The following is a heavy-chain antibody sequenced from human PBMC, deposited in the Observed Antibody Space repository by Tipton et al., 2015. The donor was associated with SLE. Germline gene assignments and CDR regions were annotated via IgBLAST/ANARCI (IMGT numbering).Heavy chain of an antibody. CDR2: IYDSGST. V-gene: IGHV4-59*11. J-gene: IGHJ3*02. D-gene: IGHD6-13*01. CDR1: GGSIRGHY. Sequence: TLSLTCTVSGGSIRGHYWNWIRQPPGKGLEWIGYIYDSGSTNYNPSLKSRVSISVDTSKNQFSLKLSSVTPADTAGYYCARGAAAADTGAFDIWGQGTMVTVSS. CDR3: ARGAAAADTGAFDI.